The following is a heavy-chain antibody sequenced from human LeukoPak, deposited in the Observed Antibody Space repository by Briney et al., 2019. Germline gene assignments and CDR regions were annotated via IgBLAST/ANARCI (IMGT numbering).Heavy chain of an antibody. V-gene: IGHV3-30*02. CDR3: AKPVLRYSTPYYYYYMDV. CDR2: IRYDGSNK. CDR1: GFTFSSYG. J-gene: IGHJ6*03. Sequence: PGGSLRLSCAASGFTFSSYGMHWVRQAPGKGLEWVAFIRYDGSNKYYADSVKGRFTISRDNSKNTLYLQMNSLRAEDTAVYYCAKPVLRYSTPYYYYYMDVWGKGTTVTISS. D-gene: IGHD3-9*01.